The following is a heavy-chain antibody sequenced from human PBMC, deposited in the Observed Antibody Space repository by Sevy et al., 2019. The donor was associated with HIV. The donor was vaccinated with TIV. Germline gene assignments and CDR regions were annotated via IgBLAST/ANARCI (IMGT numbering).Heavy chain of an antibody. CDR3: ARGGGLGNCGGGSCYSGNY. CDR2: IIPIFGTA. D-gene: IGHD2-15*01. Sequence: ASVEVSCKASGGTFNTYAISWVRQAPGQGLEWMGGIIPIFGTANYAQNFQGRVAITADESTTTVFMELSSLRSEDTAVYYCARGGGLGNCGGGSCYSGNYWGQGTLVTVSS. CDR1: GGTFNTYA. V-gene: IGHV1-69*13. J-gene: IGHJ4*02.